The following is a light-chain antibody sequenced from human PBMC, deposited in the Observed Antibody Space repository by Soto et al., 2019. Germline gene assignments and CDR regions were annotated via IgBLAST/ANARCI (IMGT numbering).Light chain of an antibody. CDR3: QQYDNPLLT. V-gene: IGKV1-33*01. J-gene: IGKJ4*01. CDR2: DAS. Sequence: DIQMTQSPSSLSASVGDRVTITCQASQDISNYLNWYQQKPEKAPKLLIYDASNLETGVPSRFSGSGSGTDFTFTISSLQPEDIATYYCQQYDNPLLTFGGGTKVEIK. CDR1: QDISNY.